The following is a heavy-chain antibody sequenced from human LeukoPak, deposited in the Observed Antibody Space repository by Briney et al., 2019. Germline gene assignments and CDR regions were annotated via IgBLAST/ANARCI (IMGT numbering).Heavy chain of an antibody. CDR2: ITGSGGRT. CDR3: VRVAGWRWFDP. J-gene: IGHJ5*02. CDR1: GFTFSSYA. Sequence: GGPLRLSCAASGFTFSSYAMNWFRQAPGKGLEGVSAITGSGGRTYYAASVKGRFTISRDNSKNTLYLKLNNMRVDDKAVYSCVRVAGWRWFDPWGQGALVTVSS. D-gene: IGHD6-19*01. V-gene: IGHV3-23*01.